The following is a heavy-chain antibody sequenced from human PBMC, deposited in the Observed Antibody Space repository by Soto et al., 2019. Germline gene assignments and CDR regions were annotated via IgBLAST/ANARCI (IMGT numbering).Heavy chain of an antibody. Sequence: GSLRLSCAASGFTFSSYSIHWVRQAPGKGLEWVSAITRNNDIYYADSAKGRFTISRDNAQNSVSLQMDSLRAEDTAVYYCAREETAWPLAYGLDVWGQGTTVTVSS. CDR3: AREETAWPLAYGLDV. J-gene: IGHJ6*02. CDR1: GFTFSSYS. D-gene: IGHD2-21*02. V-gene: IGHV3-21*01. CDR2: ITRNNDI.